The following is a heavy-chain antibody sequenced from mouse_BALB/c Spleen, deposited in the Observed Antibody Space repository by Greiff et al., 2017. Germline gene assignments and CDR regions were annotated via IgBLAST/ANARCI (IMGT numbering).Heavy chain of an antibody. V-gene: IGHV5-6-5*01. J-gene: IGHJ1*01. CDR2: ISSGGST. Sequence: DVMLVESGGGLVKPGGSLKLSCAASGFTFSSYAMSWVRQTPEKRLEWVASISSGGSTYYPDSVKGRFTISRDNARNILYLQMSSLRSEDTAMYYCARGGGTTVVGYFDVWGAGTTVTVSS. CDR1: GFTFSSYA. CDR3: ARGGGTTVVGYFDV. D-gene: IGHD1-1*01.